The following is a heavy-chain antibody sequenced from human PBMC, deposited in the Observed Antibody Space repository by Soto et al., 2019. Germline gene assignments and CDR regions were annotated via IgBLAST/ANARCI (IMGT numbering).Heavy chain of an antibody. V-gene: IGHV3-11*01. Sequence: QVQLVESGGGLVKPGGSLRLSCAASGVTFSDYYMSWIRQAPGKGLVWVSYISSSGSTIYYADSVKGRFTISRDNAKNSLYVQMNGLRAEDTAVYYCARADIVVVVADYYFDYWGQRTLVTVSS. D-gene: IGHD2-15*01. CDR1: GVTFSDYY. J-gene: IGHJ4*02. CDR3: ARADIVVVVADYYFDY. CDR2: ISSSGSTI.